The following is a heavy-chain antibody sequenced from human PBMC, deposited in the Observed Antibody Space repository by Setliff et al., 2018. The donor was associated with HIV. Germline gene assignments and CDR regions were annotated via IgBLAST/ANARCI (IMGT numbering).Heavy chain of an antibody. Sequence: SVKVSCKASGYTFTSYGMNWVRQAPGQGLEWMGWIIPVVDAPIYAQRFQGRVVITADKSTGTAYMQLSSLKFEDTAVYYCATRPPGVHGFSIWGQGTMVTVSS. CDR1: GYTFTSYG. V-gene: IGHV1-69*06. J-gene: IGHJ3*02. CDR3: ATRPPGVHGFSI. CDR2: IIPVVDAP. D-gene: IGHD3-10*01.